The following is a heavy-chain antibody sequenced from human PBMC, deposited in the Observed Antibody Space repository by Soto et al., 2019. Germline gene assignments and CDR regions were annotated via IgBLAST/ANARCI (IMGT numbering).Heavy chain of an antibody. CDR2: AIWSSGTI. J-gene: IGHJ4*02. CDR1: GLRFDGA. CDR3: VNEIQSGGLDY. Sequence: EVQLVESGGGLVQPGKSLRVSCSGPGLRFDGASHWLRHPPGKALEWVCGAIWSSGTIGYAASVKGRFTISRDSAGTSIFLEMNSLSADHTALYSCVNEIQSGGLDYWVPGTGVTVSS. D-gene: IGHD3-10*01. V-gene: IGHV3-9*01.